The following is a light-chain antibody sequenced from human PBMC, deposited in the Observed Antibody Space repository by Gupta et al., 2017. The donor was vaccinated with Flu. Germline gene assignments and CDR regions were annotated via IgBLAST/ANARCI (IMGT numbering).Light chain of an antibody. CDR2: GNS. V-gene: IGLV1-40*01. Sequence: SVLSPPPSASGAPGQWVTISCTGSSSNVGAGYDVHWYQQLPGTAPKLLIYGNSNRPSGVPDRFSGSKSGTSASLAITGLQAEDEADYYCQSYDSSLSGLVFGGGTKLTVL. CDR3: QSYDSSLSGLV. J-gene: IGLJ2*01. CDR1: SSNVGAGYD.